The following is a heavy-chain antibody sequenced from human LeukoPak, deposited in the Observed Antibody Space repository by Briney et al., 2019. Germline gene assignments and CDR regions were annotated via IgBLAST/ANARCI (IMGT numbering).Heavy chain of an antibody. D-gene: IGHD6-19*01. CDR2: INPNSGGT. V-gene: IGHV1-2*02. J-gene: IGHJ5*02. Sequence: GASVKVSCKASGYTFTGYYMHWVRQAPGQGLEWMGWINPNSGGTNYAQKFQGRVTMTRDTSISTAYMELSRLRSDDTAVYYCARDIVVAGTNSGWFDPWGQGTLVTVSS. CDR1: GYTFTGYY. CDR3: ARDIVVAGTNSGWFDP.